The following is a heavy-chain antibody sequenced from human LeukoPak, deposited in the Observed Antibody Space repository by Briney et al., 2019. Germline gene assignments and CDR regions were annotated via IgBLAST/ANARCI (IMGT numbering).Heavy chain of an antibody. CDR1: GFTVSSNY. D-gene: IGHD3-16*01. J-gene: IGHJ4*02. Sequence: GGSLRLSCVASGFTVSSNYMTWVRQAPGKGLEWVSVIYSGGSTYYADSVKGRFTISRDNSKNSLFLQMNSLRAEDTAVYYCARDSRSVWEGLPPTPLDWGQGTLVTVSS. V-gene: IGHV3-66*01. CDR2: IYSGGST. CDR3: ARDSRSVWEGLPPTPLD.